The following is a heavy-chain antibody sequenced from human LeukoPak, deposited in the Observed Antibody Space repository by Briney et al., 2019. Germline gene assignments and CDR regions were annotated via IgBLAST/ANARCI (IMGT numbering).Heavy chain of an antibody. CDR3: ARGNDDYGDYGLFWFDP. J-gene: IGHJ5*02. D-gene: IGHD4-17*01. V-gene: IGHV1-2*02. CDR2: INPNSGGT. Sequence: VASVKVSCKASGYTFTGYYMHWVRQAPGQGLEWMGWINPNSGGTNYAQKFQGRVTMTRDTSISTAYMEPSRLRSDDTAVYYCARGNDDYGDYGLFWFDPWGQGTLVTVSS. CDR1: GYTFTGYY.